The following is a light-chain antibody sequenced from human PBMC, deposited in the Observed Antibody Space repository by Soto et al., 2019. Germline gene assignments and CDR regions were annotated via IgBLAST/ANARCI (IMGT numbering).Light chain of an antibody. V-gene: IGKV3-15*01. CDR3: QQYNNWPPT. CDR1: HSVSSD. Sequence: EILMTQSPATLSVSPGERATLSCRASHSVSSDLAWYKQKPGQAPRLLIYGASTRAIGIPARFSGSGSGTEFTLTISSLQSEDFEVYYCQQYNNWPPTFGQGTRLEIK. CDR2: GAS. J-gene: IGKJ5*01.